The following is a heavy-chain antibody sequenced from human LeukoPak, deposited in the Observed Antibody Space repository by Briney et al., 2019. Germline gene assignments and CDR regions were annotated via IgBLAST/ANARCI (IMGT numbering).Heavy chain of an antibody. CDR1: GFTFSDYY. D-gene: IGHD6-13*01. V-gene: IGHV3-11*04. CDR2: ISTSGATI. CDR3: AREIAAAGCDAFDI. J-gene: IGHJ3*02. Sequence: TAGGSLRLSCAASGFTFSDYYMSWIRQAPGKGLEWVSYISTSGATIYYADSVKGRFTISRDNAKNSLYLQMNSLRAEDTAVYYCAREIAAAGCDAFDIWGQGTTVTVSS.